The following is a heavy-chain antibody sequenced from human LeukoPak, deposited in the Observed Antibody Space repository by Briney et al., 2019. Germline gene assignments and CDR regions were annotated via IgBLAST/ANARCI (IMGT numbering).Heavy chain of an antibody. Sequence: PGGSLRLSCAASGFTFSTYAMSWVRQAPGKGLEWVSAISGSGSSTYYADSVKGRFTISRDNSKNTLYLQVNSLRAEDTAVYYCAKVGVGILTGYSFDYWGQGTLVTVSS. CDR2: ISGSGSST. CDR3: AKVGVGILTGYSFDY. V-gene: IGHV3-23*01. J-gene: IGHJ4*02. CDR1: GFTFSTYA. D-gene: IGHD3-9*01.